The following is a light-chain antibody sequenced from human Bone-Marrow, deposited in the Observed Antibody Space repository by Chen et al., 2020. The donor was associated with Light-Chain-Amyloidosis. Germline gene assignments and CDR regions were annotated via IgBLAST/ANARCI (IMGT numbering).Light chain of an antibody. V-gene: IGLV3-25*03. Sequence: SYELTQPPSVSVSPGQTARITCSGDDLPTKYAYWYQQKPGQAPVLVIHRDTERPSGISERFSGSSSGTTATLTISGDQAEGEADYRCQSADSSGTYEVIFGGGTKLTVL. CDR1: DLPTKY. CDR2: RDT. CDR3: QSADSSGTYEVI. J-gene: IGLJ2*01.